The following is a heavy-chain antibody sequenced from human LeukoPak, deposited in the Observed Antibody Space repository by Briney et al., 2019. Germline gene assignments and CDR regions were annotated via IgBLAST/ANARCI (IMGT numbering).Heavy chain of an antibody. Sequence: SETLSLTCTVSGGSISSSSYYWGWIRQPPGKGLEWIGSIYYSGSTYYNPSLKSRVTISVDTSKNRFSLKLSSVTAADTAVYYCAREGSDSSGYVDYWGQGTLVTVSS. CDR3: AREGSDSSGYVDY. CDR1: GGSISSSSYY. CDR2: IYYSGST. D-gene: IGHD3-22*01. V-gene: IGHV4-39*07. J-gene: IGHJ4*02.